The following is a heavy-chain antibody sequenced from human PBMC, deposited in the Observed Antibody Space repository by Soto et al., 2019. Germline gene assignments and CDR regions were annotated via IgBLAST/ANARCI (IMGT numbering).Heavy chain of an antibody. V-gene: IGHV1-2*06. CDR1: TGSY. CDR3: AREEATAGNDCFDF. CDR2: INPNSGGT. Sequence: ASVKVSCKASTGSYLHWVRQAPGQGLEWMGRINPNSGGTHYAEQFQGRVTMTWDTSISTVYMELNSLTSDDTAVYYCAREEATAGNDCFDFWGQGTLVTVSS. D-gene: IGHD6-13*01. J-gene: IGHJ4*02.